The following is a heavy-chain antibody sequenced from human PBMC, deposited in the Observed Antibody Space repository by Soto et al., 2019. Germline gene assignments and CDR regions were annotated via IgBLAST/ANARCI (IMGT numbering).Heavy chain of an antibody. J-gene: IGHJ4*02. CDR3: AKVPVGATGRFDY. Sequence: SLTLSCAGSGFTFSNYAMSWVRQAPGKGLAWVSAISGSGGSTYYADSVKGRFTISRDNSKNTLYLQMNSLRAEDTALYYCAKVPVGATGRFDYWGQGTLVTVSS. V-gene: IGHV3-23*01. CDR2: ISGSGGST. CDR1: GFTFSNYA. D-gene: IGHD1-26*01.